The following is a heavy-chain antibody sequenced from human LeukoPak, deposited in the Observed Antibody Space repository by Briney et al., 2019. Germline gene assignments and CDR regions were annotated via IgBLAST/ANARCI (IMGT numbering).Heavy chain of an antibody. V-gene: IGHV1-24*01. CDR3: ATETEH. Sequence: ASVKVSCKVSGYTLTELSMHWVRQAPGKGLEWMGGFGPEDGETIYAQKLQGRVTMTRDTSTSTVYMELSSLTSEDTAVYYCATETEHWGQGTLVTVSS. J-gene: IGHJ4*02. CDR1: GYTLTELS. CDR2: FGPEDGET.